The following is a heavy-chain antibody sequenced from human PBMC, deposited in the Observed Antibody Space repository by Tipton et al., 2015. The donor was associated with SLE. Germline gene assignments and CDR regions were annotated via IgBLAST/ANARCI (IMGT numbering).Heavy chain of an antibody. J-gene: IGHJ3*01. Sequence: TLSLTCTVSGGSISSADYYWSWIRQHPGKGLEWIGYIYYTMSAYYNPSLKSRVIISLDTSKNHFSLKLSSVTAADTAVYYCARVPRTFYYDYSGHFDYWGQGTMVTVSS. CDR2: IYYTMSA. D-gene: IGHD3-22*01. CDR3: ARVPRTFYYDYSGHFDY. V-gene: IGHV4-31*03. CDR1: GGSISSADYY.